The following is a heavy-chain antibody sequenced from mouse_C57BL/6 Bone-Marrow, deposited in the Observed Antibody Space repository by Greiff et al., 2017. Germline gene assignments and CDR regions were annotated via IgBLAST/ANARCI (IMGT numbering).Heavy chain of an antibody. J-gene: IGHJ2*01. D-gene: IGHD2-4*01. CDR1: GYTFTSYW. CDR2: IDPSDSYT. V-gene: IGHV1-69*01. Sequence: QVQLQQSGAELVMPGASVKLSCKASGYTFTSYWMHWVRQRPGQGLEWIGEIDPSDSYTNYNQKFKGKSTLTVDKSSSKAYMQHSSLTSEDSAVYYCARRINRYYFDYWGQGTTLTVSA. CDR3: ARRINRYYFDY.